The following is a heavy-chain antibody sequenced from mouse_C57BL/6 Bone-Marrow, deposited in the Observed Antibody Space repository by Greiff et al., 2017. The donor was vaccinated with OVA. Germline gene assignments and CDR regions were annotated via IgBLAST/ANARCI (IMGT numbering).Heavy chain of an antibody. D-gene: IGHD1-1*01. Sequence: VKLVESGPELVKPGASVKISCKASGYAFSSSWMNWVKQRPGKGLEWIGRIYPGDGDTNYNGKFKGKATLTADKSSSTAYMQLSSLTSEDSAVYFCVPRYYGSSYFDYWGQGTTLTVSS. CDR3: VPRYYGSSYFDY. CDR2: IYPGDGDT. J-gene: IGHJ2*01. CDR1: GYAFSSSW. V-gene: IGHV1-82*01.